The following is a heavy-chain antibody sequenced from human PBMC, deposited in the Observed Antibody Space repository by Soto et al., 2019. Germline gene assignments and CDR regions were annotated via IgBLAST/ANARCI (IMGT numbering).Heavy chain of an antibody. Sequence: SQTLSLTCAICGDSVSNNGATWNWIRQSPSRGLEWLGRAYYRSRWRYDYATSVRGRITINPDTSKNQFSLQLNSVTPEDTAVYYCARDPPDFNSGFDYWGQGTPVTVSS. CDR2: AYYRSRWRY. CDR3: ARDPPDFNSGFDY. V-gene: IGHV6-1*01. J-gene: IGHJ4*02. CDR1: GDSVSNNGAT. D-gene: IGHD2-15*01.